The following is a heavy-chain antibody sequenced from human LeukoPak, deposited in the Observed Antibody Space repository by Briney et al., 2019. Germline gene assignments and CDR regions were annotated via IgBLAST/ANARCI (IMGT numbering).Heavy chain of an antibody. D-gene: IGHD3-10*01. CDR1: GFTFSNYW. Sequence: PGWSLRLSCAASGFTFSNYWMHWVRQAPGKGLVWVSRIDSDGSHTTYADFVKGRFTISRDNAKNTLYLQMNSLRAEDTAVYYCARVPYSSGTFDYWGQGTLVTVSS. V-gene: IGHV3-74*01. J-gene: IGHJ4*02. CDR2: IDSDGSHT. CDR3: ARVPYSSGTFDY.